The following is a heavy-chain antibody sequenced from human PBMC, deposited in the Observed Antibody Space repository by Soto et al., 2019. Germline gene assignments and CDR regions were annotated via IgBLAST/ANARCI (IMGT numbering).Heavy chain of an antibody. CDR3: AKDLIYCSSTSCPEGGRSMDV. Sequence: GGSLRLSCAASGFTFSSYGMHWVRQAPGKGLEWVAVISYDGSNKYYADSVKGRFTISRDNSKNTLYLQMNSLRAEDTAVYYCAKDLIYCSSTSCPEGGRSMDVWGQGTTVTVSS. V-gene: IGHV3-30*18. CDR2: ISYDGSNK. D-gene: IGHD2-2*01. CDR1: GFTFSSYG. J-gene: IGHJ6*02.